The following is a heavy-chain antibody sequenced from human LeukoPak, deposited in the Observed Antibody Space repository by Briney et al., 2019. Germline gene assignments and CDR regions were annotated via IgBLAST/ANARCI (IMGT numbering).Heavy chain of an antibody. J-gene: IGHJ4*02. CDR3: ARAIDYGDYPFDY. V-gene: IGHV4-39*07. CDR2: IYDSGST. CDR1: GGSIRSSYYY. Sequence: SETLSLTCTVSGGSIRSSYYYWGWIRQPPGKGLEWIGSIYDSGSTYYNPSLKSRVTISVDTSKNQFSLKLSSVTAADTAVYYCARAIDYGDYPFDYWGQGTLVTVSS. D-gene: IGHD4-17*01.